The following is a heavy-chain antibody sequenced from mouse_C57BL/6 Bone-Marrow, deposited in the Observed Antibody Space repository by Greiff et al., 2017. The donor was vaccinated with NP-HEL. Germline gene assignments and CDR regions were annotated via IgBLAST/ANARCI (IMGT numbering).Heavy chain of an antibody. D-gene: IGHD1-1*01. V-gene: IGHV1-19*01. CDR3: AREGAITTVVMDY. J-gene: IGHJ4*01. CDR1: GYTFTDYY. Sequence: VQLQQSGPVLVKPGASVKMSCKASGYTFTDYYMNWVKQSHGKSLEWIGVINPYNGGTSYNQKFKGKATLTVDKSSSTAYMELNSLTYEDSAVYYCAREGAITTVVMDYWGQGTSVTVSS. CDR2: INPYNGGT.